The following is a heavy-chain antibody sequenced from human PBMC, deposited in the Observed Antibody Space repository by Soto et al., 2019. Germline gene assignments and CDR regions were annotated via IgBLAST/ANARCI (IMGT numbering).Heavy chain of an antibody. V-gene: IGHV4-31*03. Sequence: TSETLSLTCTVSGGSISSGGYYWSWIRQHPGKGLEWIGYIYYSGSTYYNPSLKSRVTISVDTSKNQFSLKLSSVTAADTAVYYCARANSPNYDILTGYYPDWGQGTLVTV. CDR2: IYYSGST. CDR1: GGSISSGGYY. CDR3: ARANSPNYDILTGYYPD. D-gene: IGHD3-9*01. J-gene: IGHJ4*02.